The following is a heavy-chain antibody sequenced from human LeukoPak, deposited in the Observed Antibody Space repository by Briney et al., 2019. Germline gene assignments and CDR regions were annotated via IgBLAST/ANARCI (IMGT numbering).Heavy chain of an antibody. D-gene: IGHD6-13*01. J-gene: IGHJ4*02. Sequence: GGSLRLSCARSGLSFNSYTVSWVRQPPGKGLEWVAVITRTSTYTSYADSVKGRVTITRDNAERSVSLQMNSLRVEDTAVYYWVIADPAEAGRPDYWGQGTLVAVSS. V-gene: IGHV3-21*01. CDR1: GLSFNSYT. CDR2: ITRTSTYT. CDR3: VIADPAEAGRPDY.